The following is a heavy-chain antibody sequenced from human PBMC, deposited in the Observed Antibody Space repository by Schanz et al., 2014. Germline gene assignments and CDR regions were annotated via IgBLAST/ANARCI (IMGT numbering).Heavy chain of an antibody. CDR2: IWYDGSNK. J-gene: IGHJ4*02. Sequence: QVQLLESGGGLVQPGGSLRLSCAASGFIFSSYGLHWVRQAPGKGLEWVAFIWYDGSNKYYADSVKGRFTISRDNSKNTLYLQMNSLRAEDTAVYYCAKQIHYDILTVTRNWGQGTLVTVSS. CDR3: AKQIHYDILTVTRN. D-gene: IGHD3-9*01. CDR1: GFIFSSYG. V-gene: IGHV3-30*02.